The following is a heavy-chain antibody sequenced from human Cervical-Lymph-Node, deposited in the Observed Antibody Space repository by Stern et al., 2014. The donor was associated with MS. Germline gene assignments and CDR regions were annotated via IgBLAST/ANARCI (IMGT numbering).Heavy chain of an antibody. J-gene: IGHJ6*02. CDR3: VRGGFSYGYGLDA. D-gene: IGHD5-18*01. V-gene: IGHV1-8*01. CDR2: MNPNNANT. CDR1: GYTFINYD. Sequence: QVQLVQSGSQVRKPGASVKVSCQASGYTFINYDIFWVRQAPGQGLEWMGWMNPNNANTGHAQKFQGRVTMTRNTSISTAYMELSSLRSDDTAVYYCVRGGFSYGYGLDAWGQGTAVIVSS.